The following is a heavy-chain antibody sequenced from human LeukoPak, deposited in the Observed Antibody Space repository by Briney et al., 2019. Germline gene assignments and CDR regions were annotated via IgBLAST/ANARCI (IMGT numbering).Heavy chain of an antibody. V-gene: IGHV4-30-4*01. CDR3: ARSRHDFNWFDP. J-gene: IGHJ5*02. CDR2: IYYSGST. Sequence: PSETLSLTCTVSCGSISSGDYYWSWIRQPPGKGLEWIGYIYYSGSTYYNPSLKSRVTISVDTSKNQFSLKLSSVTAADTAVYYCARSRHDFNWFDPWGQGTLVTVSS. D-gene: IGHD3-3*01. CDR1: CGSISSGDYY.